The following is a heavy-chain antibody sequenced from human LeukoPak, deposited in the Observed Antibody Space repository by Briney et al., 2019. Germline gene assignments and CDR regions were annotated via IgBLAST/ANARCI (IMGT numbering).Heavy chain of an antibody. CDR1: GGSFSGYY. CDR3: ARGLQVTKNIVGATNWFDP. V-gene: IGHV4-34*01. CDR2: INHSGST. Sequence: SETLSLTCAVYGGSFSGYYWSWIRQPPGKGLEWIGEINHSGSTNYNPSLKSRVTISVDTSKNQFSLKLSSVTAADTAVYCCARGLQVTKNIVGATNWFDPWGQGTLVTVSS. D-gene: IGHD1-26*01. J-gene: IGHJ5*02.